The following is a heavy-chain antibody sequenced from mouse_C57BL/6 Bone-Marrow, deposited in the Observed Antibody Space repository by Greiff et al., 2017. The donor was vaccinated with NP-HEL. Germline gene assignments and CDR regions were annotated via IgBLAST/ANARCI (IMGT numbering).Heavy chain of an antibody. CDR2: INPYNGDT. Sequence: DVQLQESGPELVKPGDSVKISCKASGYSFTGYFMNWVMQSHGKSLEWIGRINPYNGDTFYNQKFKGKATLTVDKSSSTAHMELRSLTSEDSAVYYCARWYYGSSYDYAMDYWGQGTSVTVSS. J-gene: IGHJ4*01. D-gene: IGHD1-1*01. V-gene: IGHV1-20*01. CDR3: ARWYYGSSYDYAMDY. CDR1: GYSFTGYF.